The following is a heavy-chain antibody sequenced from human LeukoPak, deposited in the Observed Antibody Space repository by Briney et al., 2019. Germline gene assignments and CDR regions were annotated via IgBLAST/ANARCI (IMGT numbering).Heavy chain of an antibody. Sequence: SETLSLTCTVSGGSISSYYWSWIRQPPGKGLEWIGYINYSGSTNYSPSLKSRVTISVDTSKNQFSLKLSSVTAADTAVYYCARAAGDSPPYYYYMDVWGKGTTVTVSS. CDR1: GGSISSYY. CDR3: ARAAGDSPPYYYYMDV. CDR2: INYSGST. V-gene: IGHV4-59*01. J-gene: IGHJ6*03. D-gene: IGHD3-10*01.